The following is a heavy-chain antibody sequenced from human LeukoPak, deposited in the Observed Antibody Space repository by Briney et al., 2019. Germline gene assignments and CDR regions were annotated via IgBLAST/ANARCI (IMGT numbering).Heavy chain of an antibody. Sequence: SETLSLTCTVSGGSISSYYWSWIRQPPGKGLEWIGYIYYSGSTNYNPSLKSRVTISVDTSKNQFSLKLSSVTAADTAVYYCARAVAGRVGGFDHWGQGTLVTVSS. CDR3: ARAVAGRVGGFDH. D-gene: IGHD6-19*01. CDR2: IYYSGST. V-gene: IGHV4-59*01. CDR1: GGSISSYY. J-gene: IGHJ4*02.